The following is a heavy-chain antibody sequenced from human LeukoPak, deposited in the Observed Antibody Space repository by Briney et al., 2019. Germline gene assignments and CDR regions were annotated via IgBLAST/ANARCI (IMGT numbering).Heavy chain of an antibody. CDR1: GCTFTSYA. J-gene: IGHJ4*02. CDR3: LIVVVPAAIPFDY. CDR2: ISGSGGST. V-gene: IGHV3-23*01. D-gene: IGHD2-2*01. Sequence: PGGSLRLSCAASGCTFTSYAMSWVRQAPGKGLEWVSAISGSGGSTYYADSVKGRFTISRDNSKNTLYLQMNSLRAEDTAVYYCLIVVVPAAIPFDYWGQGTLVTVSS.